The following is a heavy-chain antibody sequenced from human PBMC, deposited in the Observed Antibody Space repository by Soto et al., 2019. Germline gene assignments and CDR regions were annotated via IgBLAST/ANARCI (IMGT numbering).Heavy chain of an antibody. CDR3: ARDQGSGTYFDY. D-gene: IGHD1-7*01. V-gene: IGHV4-4*02. CDR2: IYHSGST. J-gene: IGHJ4*02. CDR1: GGSISSSNW. Sequence: QVQLQESGPGLVKPSGTLSLTCAVSGGSISSSNWWSWVRQPPGKGLEWIGEIYHSGSTNYNPSLKRRVTLSVDKSKNHFSLKLSSLSAAYTAVYYCARDQGSGTYFDYWGQGTLVTVSS.